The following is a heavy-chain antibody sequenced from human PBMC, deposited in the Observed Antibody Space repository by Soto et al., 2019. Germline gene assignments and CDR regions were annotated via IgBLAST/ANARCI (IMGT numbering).Heavy chain of an antibody. V-gene: IGHV3-23*01. J-gene: IGHJ4*02. CDR3: AKAPHHCTNGVCYYGYFDY. CDR2: ISGSGGST. CDR1: GFTFSSYA. Sequence: GGSLRLSCAASGFTFSSYAMSWVRQAPGKGLEWVSAISGSGGSTYYADSVKGRFTISRDNSKNTLYLQMNSLRAEDTAVYYCAKAPHHCTNGVCYYGYFDYWGQGTLVTVSS. D-gene: IGHD2-8*01.